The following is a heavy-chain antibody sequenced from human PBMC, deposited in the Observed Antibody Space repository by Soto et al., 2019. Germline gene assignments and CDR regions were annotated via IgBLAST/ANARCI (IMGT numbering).Heavy chain of an antibody. Sequence: PSETLSLTCAVYGGPFSAYYWSWIRQPPGKXLEWIGQINHSGSSNYNPSLKSRVTMSVDTSKNQFSLKLRSVTAADTAVYYCAGREITVRGAPLFRRRSSNDAFDMWGQGAMVTV. J-gene: IGHJ3*02. CDR2: INHSGSS. CDR1: GGPFSAYY. D-gene: IGHD3-10*01. V-gene: IGHV4-34*01. CDR3: AGREITVRGAPLFRRRSSNDAFDM.